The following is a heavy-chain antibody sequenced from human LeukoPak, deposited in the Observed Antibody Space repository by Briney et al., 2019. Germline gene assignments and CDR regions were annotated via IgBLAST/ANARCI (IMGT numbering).Heavy chain of an antibody. D-gene: IGHD4-11*01. CDR1: GFTFSSYS. Sequence: GGSLRLSCAASGFTFSSYSMNWVRQAPGKGLEWVSSISSSSYIYYADSVKGRFTISRDNAKNSLYLQMNSLRAEDTAVYYCARTMTTVTPPGYWGQGTLVTVSS. CDR2: ISSSSYI. J-gene: IGHJ4*02. V-gene: IGHV3-21*01. CDR3: ARTMTTVTPPGY.